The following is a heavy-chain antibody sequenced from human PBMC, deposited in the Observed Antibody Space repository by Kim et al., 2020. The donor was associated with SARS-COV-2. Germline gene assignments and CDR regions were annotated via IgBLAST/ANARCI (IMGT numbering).Heavy chain of an antibody. J-gene: IGHJ4*02. D-gene: IGHD3-10*01. CDR2: IDPSDSYT. CDR1: GYSFTSYW. CDR3: ARRIGSASYAFDW. Sequence: GESLKISCQGSGYSFTSYWISWVRQMPGKGLEWMGRIDPSDSYTNYSPSFQGHVTISADKSISTAYLQWSSLKASDTAMYYCARRIGSASYAFDWWGQGTLVTVSS. V-gene: IGHV5-10-1*01.